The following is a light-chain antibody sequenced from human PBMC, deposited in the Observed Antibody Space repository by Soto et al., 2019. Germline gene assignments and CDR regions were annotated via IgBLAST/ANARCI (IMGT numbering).Light chain of an antibody. J-gene: IGLJ1*01. V-gene: IGLV2-14*03. Sequence: QSALTQPDSVSGSPGQSITISCIGTSSDIGAYNYASWYQQHPGKAPKLIIYDVSNRPSGVSNRFSGSKSGYTASLTISGIQAEDEADYYCSSYSSTITRVFGTGTKVTVL. CDR2: DVS. CDR1: SSDIGAYNY. CDR3: SSYSSTITRV.